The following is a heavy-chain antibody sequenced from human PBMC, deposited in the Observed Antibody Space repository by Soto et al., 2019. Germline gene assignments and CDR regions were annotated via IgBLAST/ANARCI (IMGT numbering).Heavy chain of an antibody. D-gene: IGHD2-2*01. CDR2: INPNSGGT. Sequence: ASVKVSCKASGYTFTGYYMHWVRQAPGQGLEWMGWINPNSGGTNYAQKFQGWVTMTRDTSISTAYMELSRLRSDDTAVYYCAVGGGRDIVVVQPATIQKTDYYYGMDVWGQGTTVTVSS. V-gene: IGHV1-2*04. CDR1: GYTFTGYY. CDR3: AVGGGRDIVVVQPATIQKTDYYYGMDV. J-gene: IGHJ6*02.